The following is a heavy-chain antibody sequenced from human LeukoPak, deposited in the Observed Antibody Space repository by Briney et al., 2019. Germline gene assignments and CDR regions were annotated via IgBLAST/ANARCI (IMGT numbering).Heavy chain of an antibody. D-gene: IGHD4/OR15-4a*01. CDR1: GYRFTSYW. CDR2: IYPSDSDT. Sequence: GESLKISCKGSGYRFTSYWIGWVRQMPGKGLEWMGIIYPSDSDTRYSPSFQGQVTISADRSISTAYLQWSSLKASDTAMYYCARGFYGGYYYYYYMDVWGKGTTVTVSS. J-gene: IGHJ6*03. V-gene: IGHV5-51*01. CDR3: ARGFYGGYYYYYYMDV.